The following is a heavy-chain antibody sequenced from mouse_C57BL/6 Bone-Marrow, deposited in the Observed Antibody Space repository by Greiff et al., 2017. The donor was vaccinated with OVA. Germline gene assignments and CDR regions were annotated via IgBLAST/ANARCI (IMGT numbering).Heavy chain of an antibody. Sequence: VQLQQSGAELVRPGASVKLSCKASGYTFTDYYINWVKQRPGQGLEWIARIYPGSGNTYYNEKFKGKATLTAEKSSSTAYMQLSSLTSEDSAVYFGARKGDYDYSWFADWGQGTLVTVSA. J-gene: IGHJ3*01. V-gene: IGHV1-76*01. CDR2: IYPGSGNT. CDR3: ARKGDYDYSWFAD. CDR1: GYTFTDYY. D-gene: IGHD2-4*01.